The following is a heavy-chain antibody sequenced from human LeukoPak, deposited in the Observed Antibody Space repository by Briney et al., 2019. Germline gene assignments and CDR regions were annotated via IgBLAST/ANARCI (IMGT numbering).Heavy chain of an antibody. CDR2: IFYSGST. CDR3: AKDGEYYGSGSVGWFDP. J-gene: IGHJ5*02. CDR1: GGSISTSSYY. D-gene: IGHD3-10*01. Sequence: PSETLSLTCTVSGGSISTSSYYWGWVRQPPGKGLEWIGNIFYSGSTYYSPSLKSRVTISLDTSRNQFSLKLNSVTAADTAVYYCAKDGEYYGSGSVGWFDPWGQGTLVTVSS. V-gene: IGHV4-39*07.